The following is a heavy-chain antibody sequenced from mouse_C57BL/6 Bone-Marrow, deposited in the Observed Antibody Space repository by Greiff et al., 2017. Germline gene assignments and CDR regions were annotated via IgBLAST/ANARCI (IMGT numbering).Heavy chain of an antibody. Sequence: EVQLQQSGAELVRPGASVKLSCTASGFNIKDDYMHWVKQRPEQGLEWIGWIDPENGDTEYASKFQGKATITADTSSNTAYLQLSSLTSEDTAVYYYTTGLRSYFDYWGQGTTLTVSS. CDR2: IDPENGDT. CDR3: TTGLRSYFDY. D-gene: IGHD1-1*01. J-gene: IGHJ2*01. V-gene: IGHV14-4*01. CDR1: GFNIKDDY.